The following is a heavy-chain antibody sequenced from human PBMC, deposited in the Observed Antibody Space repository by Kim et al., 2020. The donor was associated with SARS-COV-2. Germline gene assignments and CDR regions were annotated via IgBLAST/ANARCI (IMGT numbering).Heavy chain of an antibody. D-gene: IGHD3-10*01. V-gene: IGHV4-59*01. Sequence: SETLSLTCTVSGGSISSYYWSWIRQPQGKGLERIGYSYYSGSTNYNPSLKRRVTISVDTSKNQFSLNLSSVTAADTAVYYCARGRSDGAKGSLGPYYFDYWGQGTLVTVSS. J-gene: IGHJ4*01. CDR2: SYYSGST. CDR3: ARGRSDGAKGSLGPYYFDY. CDR1: GGSISSYY.